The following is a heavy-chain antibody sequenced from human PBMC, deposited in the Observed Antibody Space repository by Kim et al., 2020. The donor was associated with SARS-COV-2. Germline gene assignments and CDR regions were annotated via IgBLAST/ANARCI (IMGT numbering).Heavy chain of an antibody. CDR1: GFTFSSYG. Sequence: GGSLRLSCAASGFTFSSYGMHWVRQAPGKGLEWVAVISYDGSNKYYADSVKGRFTISRDNSKNTLYLQMNSLRAEDTAVYYCAKAGHRFGELSPCDYWGQGTLVTVSS. J-gene: IGHJ4*02. D-gene: IGHD3-10*01. CDR3: AKAGHRFGELSPCDY. CDR2: ISYDGSNK. V-gene: IGHV3-30*18.